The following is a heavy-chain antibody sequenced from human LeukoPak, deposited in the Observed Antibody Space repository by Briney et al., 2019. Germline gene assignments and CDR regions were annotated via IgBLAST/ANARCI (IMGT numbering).Heavy chain of an antibody. V-gene: IGHV4-59*01. D-gene: IGHD4-17*01. CDR1: GGSISSYY. J-gene: IGHJ5*02. CDR2: IYYSGST. CDR3: ARATGFWFDP. Sequence: SETLSLTCTVSGGSISSYYWIWIRQPSGKGLEWIGYIYYSGSTNYNPSLKSRVTISVDTSKNQFSLKLSSVTAADTAVYYCARATGFWFDPWGQGTLVTVSS.